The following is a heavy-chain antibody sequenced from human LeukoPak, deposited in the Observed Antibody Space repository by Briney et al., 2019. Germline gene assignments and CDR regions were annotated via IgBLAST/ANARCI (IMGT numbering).Heavy chain of an antibody. V-gene: IGHV3-7*01. D-gene: IGHD3-10*01. CDR1: GFTFSTYW. CDR2: IKPDGSGT. J-gene: IGHJ4*02. Sequence: GGSLRLSCAASGFTFSTYWMGWVRQAPGKGLEWVATIKPDGSGTYYVDSVKGRFTISRDNAKNSLFLPMNSLRVEDTAVYYCARGYYGTSGTLDYWGLGTLVTVSS. CDR3: ARGYYGTSGTLDY.